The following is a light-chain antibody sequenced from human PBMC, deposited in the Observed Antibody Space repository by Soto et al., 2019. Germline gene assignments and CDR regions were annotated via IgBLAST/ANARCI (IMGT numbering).Light chain of an antibody. J-gene: IGKJ1*01. CDR2: WAS. CDR3: QQYGNSPQT. V-gene: IGKV4-1*01. Sequence: DIVMTQSPDSLAVSLGERATMNCKCSRSVLYKSNNKNHLAWYQQKPGQPPQLIIYWASTRESGVPERFSGSGSGTDFTLTISSLEAEDVAFYWCQQYGNSPQTFGQWTKVEIK. CDR1: RSVLYKSNNKNH.